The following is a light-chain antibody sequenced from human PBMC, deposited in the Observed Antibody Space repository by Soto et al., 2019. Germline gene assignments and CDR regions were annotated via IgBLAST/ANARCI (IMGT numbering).Light chain of an antibody. J-gene: IGKJ4*01. CDR1: QGISNY. V-gene: IGKV1-27*01. Sequence: DIRMTHSAASLSASVEDSVTTTCRASQGISNYLAWYQQKPGKVPKLLIYAASTLQSGVPSRFSGSGSGTDFTLTISSLQPEDVATYYCQKYNSAPLTFGGGTKVDIK. CDR2: AAS. CDR3: QKYNSAPLT.